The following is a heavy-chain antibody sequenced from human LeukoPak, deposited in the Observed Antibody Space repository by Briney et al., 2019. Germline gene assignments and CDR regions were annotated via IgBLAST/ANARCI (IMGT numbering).Heavy chain of an antibody. D-gene: IGHD6-13*01. J-gene: IGHJ4*02. CDR2: IYYSGST. Sequence: PSETLSLTCTVSGDSISSSYWSWIRQPPGKGLEWIAYIYYSGSTNYNPSLKSRVTISVDTSKNQFSLRLTSVTAADTAVYYCARDGLAAAGLDYWGQGILVTVSS. CDR3: ARDGLAAAGLDY. V-gene: IGHV4-59*01. CDR1: GDSISSSY.